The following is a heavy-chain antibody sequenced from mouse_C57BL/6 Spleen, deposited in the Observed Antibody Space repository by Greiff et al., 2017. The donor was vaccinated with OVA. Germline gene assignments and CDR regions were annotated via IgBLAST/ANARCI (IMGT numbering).Heavy chain of an antibody. V-gene: IGHV1-22*01. CDR1: GYTFTNYY. D-gene: IGHD3-1*01. Sequence: EVQLVESGPELVKPGASVKMSCKASGYTFTNYYMHWVKQSPGKSLEWIGYINPNDGGTNYNQKFKGKATLTVNKSSSTAYMELRSLTTEESAVEYCARRGYKNYFDYWGQGTTLTVSS. J-gene: IGHJ2*01. CDR2: INPNDGGT. CDR3: ARRGYKNYFDY.